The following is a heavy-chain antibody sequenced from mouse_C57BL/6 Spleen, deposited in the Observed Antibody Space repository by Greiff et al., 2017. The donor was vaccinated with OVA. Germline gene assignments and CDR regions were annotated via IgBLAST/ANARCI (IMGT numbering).Heavy chain of an antibody. Sequence: EVQLVESGPGLVKPSQSLSLTCSVTGYSITSGYYWNWIRQFPGNKLEWMGYISYDGSNNYNPSLKNRISITRDTSKNQFFLKLNPVTTEDTATYYCARAGYFDYWGQGTTLTVSS. V-gene: IGHV3-6*01. CDR3: ARAGYFDY. J-gene: IGHJ2*01. CDR2: ISYDGSN. CDR1: GYSITSGYY. D-gene: IGHD4-1*01.